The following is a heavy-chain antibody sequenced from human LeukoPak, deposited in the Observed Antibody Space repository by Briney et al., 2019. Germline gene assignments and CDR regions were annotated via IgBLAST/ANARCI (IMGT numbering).Heavy chain of an antibody. V-gene: IGHV3-48*01. CDR1: GFTFSSYA. CDR3: ARDYSGGYNGYFDY. J-gene: IGHJ4*02. Sequence: GGSLRLSCAASGFTFSSYAMSWVRQAPGKGLEWVSYISSSSSTIYYADSVKGRFTISRDNAKNSLYLQMNSLRAEDTALYYCARDYSGGYNGYFDYWGQGTLVTVSS. CDR2: ISSSSSTI. D-gene: IGHD5-24*01.